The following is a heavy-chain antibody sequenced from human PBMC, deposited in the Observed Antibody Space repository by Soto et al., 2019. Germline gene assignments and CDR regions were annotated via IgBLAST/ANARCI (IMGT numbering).Heavy chain of an antibody. CDR1: GYMFISYG. CDR3: AGTTVYYYGMDV. V-gene: IGHV1-18*01. J-gene: IGHJ6*02. Sequence: GASVKVSCKASGYMFISYGISWVRQAPGQCLEWLGWISAYDGDTKYAQKLQGRVTMTTDTSTTTAYMELRSLRSDDTAVYYCAGTTVYYYGMDVWGQGTTVTVSS. D-gene: IGHD4-17*01. CDR2: ISAYDGDT.